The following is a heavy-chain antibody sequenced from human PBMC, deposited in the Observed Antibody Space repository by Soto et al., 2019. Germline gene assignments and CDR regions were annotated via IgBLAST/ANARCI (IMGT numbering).Heavy chain of an antibody. CDR3: ARGPGRPPLRNYGMDV. CDR1: GFIFNRYG. J-gene: IGHJ6*02. Sequence: QVQLVESGGGVVQPGRSLRLSCAASGFIFNRYGMHWVRQVPGKGLEWVADIWYDGSNKNYADSVKGRFTISRDNSKNTLSLQMNNLRAEDTAVYYCARGPGRPPLRNYGMDVWGQGTTVTVSS. V-gene: IGHV3-33*01. CDR2: IWYDGSNK.